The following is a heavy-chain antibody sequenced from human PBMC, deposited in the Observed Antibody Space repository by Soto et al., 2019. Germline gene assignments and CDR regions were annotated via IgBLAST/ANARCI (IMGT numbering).Heavy chain of an antibody. CDR1: GGSISSSSYY. V-gene: IGHV4-39*01. CDR2: IYYSGST. D-gene: IGHD5-18*01. J-gene: IGHJ6*02. CDR3: ARHQYINGRMDV. Sequence: SETLSLTCTVSGGSISSSSYYWGWIRQPPGKGLEWIGSIYYSGSTYYNPSLKSRVTISVDTSKNQFSLKLSSVTAADTAVYYRARHQYINGRMDVWGQGTTVTVSS.